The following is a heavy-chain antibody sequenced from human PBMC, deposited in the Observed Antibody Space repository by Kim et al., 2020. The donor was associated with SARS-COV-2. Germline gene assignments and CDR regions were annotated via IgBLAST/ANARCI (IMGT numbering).Heavy chain of an antibody. D-gene: IGHD2-15*01. Sequence: GGSLRLSCAASGFTFSSYAMHWVRQAPGKGLEWVAVISYDGSNKYYADSVKGRFTISRDNSKNTLYLQMNSLRAEDTAVYYCARDLSFRVCSGGSCYLENYYGMDGWGQGTTVTVSS. CDR2: ISYDGSNK. CDR3: ARDLSFRVCSGGSCYLENYYGMDG. J-gene: IGHJ6*02. CDR1: GFTFSSYA. V-gene: IGHV3-30*04.